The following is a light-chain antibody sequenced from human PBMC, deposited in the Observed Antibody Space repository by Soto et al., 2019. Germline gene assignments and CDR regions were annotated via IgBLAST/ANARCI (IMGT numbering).Light chain of an antibody. CDR1: QSVSLY. Sequence: IHMTQSPSSLSASLGDRVTVTXRASQSVSLYFNWYQQEPGXAPKXXXDDXSSLESGVPSTLSGSASGTEFTLTISSLHPDYFANYYCQQYNSDPWTFGQGTKVDIK. V-gene: IGKV1-5*01. CDR2: DXS. J-gene: IGKJ1*01. CDR3: QQYNSDPWT.